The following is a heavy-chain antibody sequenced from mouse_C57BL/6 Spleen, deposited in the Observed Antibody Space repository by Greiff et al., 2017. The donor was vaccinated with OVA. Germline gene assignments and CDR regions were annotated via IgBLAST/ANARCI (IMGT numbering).Heavy chain of an antibody. Sequence: VQLQQSGAELVKPGASVKLSCTASGFNIKDYYMHWVKQRTEQGLEWIGRIDPEDGETKYAPKFQGKATITADTSSNTADLQLSSLTSEDTAVYYFASIYYYCSSSYYVDYWGQGTTLTVSS. CDR1: GFNIKDYY. J-gene: IGHJ2*01. D-gene: IGHD1-1*01. V-gene: IGHV14-2*01. CDR3: ASIYYYCSSSYYVDY. CDR2: IDPEDGET.